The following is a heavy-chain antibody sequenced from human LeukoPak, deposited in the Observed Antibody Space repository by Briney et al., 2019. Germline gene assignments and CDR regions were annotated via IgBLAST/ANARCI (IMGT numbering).Heavy chain of an antibody. CDR1: GFSLRTSGVG. J-gene: IGHJ4*02. D-gene: IGHD3-3*01. CDR3: AHYDDFWSGYSN. V-gene: IGHV2-5*01. Sequence: SGPTLVKPTQTLTLTCTFSGFSLRTSGVGVGWIRQPPGKALDWLALIYWNDDKRYSPSLKSRLTITKDTSKNQVVLTMTNMDPVDTATYYCAHYDDFWSGYSNWGQGTLVTVSS. CDR2: IYWNDDK.